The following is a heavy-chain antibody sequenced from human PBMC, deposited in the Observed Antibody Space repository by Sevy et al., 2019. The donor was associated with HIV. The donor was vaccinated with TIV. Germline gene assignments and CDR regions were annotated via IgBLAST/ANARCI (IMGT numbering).Heavy chain of an antibody. CDR2: INYNGHI. J-gene: IGHJ4*02. CDR3: AGENAWGRGYC. Sequence: SETLSLTCTVSGDSSGSGYYYWGWIRQPPGKGLEWIANINYNGHINYNPSLKSRVTLSLDTSKNQYSLRLSSVTAADTAMYYCAGENAWGRGYCWGQGTLVTVSS. CDR1: GDSSGSGYYY. D-gene: IGHD1-26*01. V-gene: IGHV4-61*01.